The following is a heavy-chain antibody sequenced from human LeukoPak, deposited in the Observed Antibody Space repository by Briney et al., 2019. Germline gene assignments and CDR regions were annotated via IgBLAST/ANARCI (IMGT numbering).Heavy chain of an antibody. CDR1: GFALSDYY. V-gene: IGHV3-11*06. CDR3: ARDREYYFDY. Sequence: PGGSLRLSCAASGFALSDYYMSWIRQAPGKGLEWVSYISSSSIYTNYADSVKGRFTISRDNAKNPLYLQMNSLRAEDTAVYYCARDREYYFDYWGQGTLVTVSS. CDR2: ISSSSIYT. J-gene: IGHJ4*02.